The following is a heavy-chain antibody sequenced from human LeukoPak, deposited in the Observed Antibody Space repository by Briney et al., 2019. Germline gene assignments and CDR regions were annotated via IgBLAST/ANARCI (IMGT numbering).Heavy chain of an antibody. J-gene: IGHJ4*02. Sequence: PSETLSLTCTVSGGSISSNNYYWGWIRQPPGKGLEWIGSLYYSGSTHYTPSLKSRITISVDTSKNQFSLKLRSVTAADTAVYYCARGRQWLVRFDYWGQGTLVTVSS. CDR3: ARGRQWLVRFDY. CDR2: LYYSGST. V-gene: IGHV4-39*01. CDR1: GGSISSNNYY. D-gene: IGHD6-19*01.